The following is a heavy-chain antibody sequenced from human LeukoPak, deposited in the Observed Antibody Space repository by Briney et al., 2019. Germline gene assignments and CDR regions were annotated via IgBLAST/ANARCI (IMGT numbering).Heavy chain of an antibody. J-gene: IGHJ6*03. D-gene: IGHD4-17*01. V-gene: IGHV3-7*01. CDR3: AREPDYGDYGWDYYYMDV. CDR2: IKQDGSEK. CDR1: GFTFSSYG. Sequence: PGGSLRLSYAPSGFTFSSYGMSWVRQAPGKGLEWVSNIKQDGSEKYYVDSVKGRFTISRDNAKNSLYLQMNSLRAEDTAVYYCAREPDYGDYGWDYYYMDVWGKGTTVTVSS.